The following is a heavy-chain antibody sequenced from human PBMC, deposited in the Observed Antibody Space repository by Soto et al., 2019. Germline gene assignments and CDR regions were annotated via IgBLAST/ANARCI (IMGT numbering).Heavy chain of an antibody. Sequence: GGSLRLSCAASGFTFSSYAMSWVRQAPGKGLEWVSAISGSGGSTYYADSVKGRFTISRDNSKNTLYLQMNSLRAEDTAVYYCAKDVLLWFGELSVFDYWGQGTLVTVSS. V-gene: IGHV3-23*01. D-gene: IGHD3-10*01. CDR1: GFTFSSYA. J-gene: IGHJ4*02. CDR3: AKDVLLWFGELSVFDY. CDR2: ISGSGGST.